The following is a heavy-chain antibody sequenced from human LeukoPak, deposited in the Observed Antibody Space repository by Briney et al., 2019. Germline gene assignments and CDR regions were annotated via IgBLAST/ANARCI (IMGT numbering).Heavy chain of an antibody. D-gene: IGHD5-24*01. CDR1: GDSISSGGYY. V-gene: IGHV4-31*03. Sequence: SQTLSLTCTVSGDSISSGGYYWSWIRQHPGKGLQWIGYIYYSGSTYYNPSLKSRVIMSVDTSKNQFSLKLSSVTAADTAVYYWARAKIGWQSARHWYFDLWGRGTLVTVSS. CDR2: IYYSGST. J-gene: IGHJ2*01. CDR3: ARAKIGWQSARHWYFDL.